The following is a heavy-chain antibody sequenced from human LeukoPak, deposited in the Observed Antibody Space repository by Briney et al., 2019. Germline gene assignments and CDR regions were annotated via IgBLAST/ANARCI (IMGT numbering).Heavy chain of an antibody. Sequence: GGSLRLSCAASGFTFSSYGMHWVRQAPGKGLEWVAVISYDGSNKYYADSVKGRFTISRDNSKNTLYLQMNSLRADDTAVYYCARDRLLYYYDSGPTGHFQHWGQGTLVTV. V-gene: IGHV3-30*03. CDR3: ARDRLLYYYDSGPTGHFQH. CDR2: ISYDGSNK. CDR1: GFTFSSYG. J-gene: IGHJ1*01. D-gene: IGHD3-22*01.